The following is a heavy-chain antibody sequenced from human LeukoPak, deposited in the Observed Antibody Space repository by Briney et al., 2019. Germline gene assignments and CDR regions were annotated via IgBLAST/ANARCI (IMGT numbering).Heavy chain of an antibody. V-gene: IGHV3-48*04. CDR3: ARVSPPS. J-gene: IGHJ5*02. CDR1: GFTFSTYN. Sequence: PGRSLRLSCAASGFTFSTYNMNWVRQAPGKGLEWVSYISSNSGTIYYADSVKGRFTISRDNAKNSLYLQMNSLRAEDTAVYYCARVSPPSWGQGTLVTVSS. CDR2: ISSNSGTI.